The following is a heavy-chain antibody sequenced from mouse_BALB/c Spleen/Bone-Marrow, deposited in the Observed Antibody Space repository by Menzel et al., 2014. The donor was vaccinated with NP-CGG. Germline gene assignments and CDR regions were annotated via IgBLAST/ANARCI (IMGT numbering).Heavy chain of an antibody. V-gene: IGHV1S81*02. CDR2: INPRNGVT. J-gene: IGHJ3*01. CDR3: SRVDWDEAY. D-gene: IGHD4-1*01. Sequence: VQGVESGAELVKPGASVKLSCKASGYTFTSFSLYWVRQRPGQGLEWIGDINPRNGVTNFNERFKSKATLTVDKSSSTAYTQLSRLTSEDSAIYYCSRVDWDEAYWGQGTLVTVS. CDR1: GYTFTSFS.